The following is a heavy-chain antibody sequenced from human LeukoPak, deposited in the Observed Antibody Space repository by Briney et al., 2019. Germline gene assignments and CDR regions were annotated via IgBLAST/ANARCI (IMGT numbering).Heavy chain of an antibody. Sequence: ASVKVSCKASGYTFTSYDINWVRQATGQGLEWMGWMNPNSGNTGYAQKFQGRVTMTRNTSISTAYMELSSLRSDDTAVYYCASTSSDFWSGYLYYFDYWGQGTLVTVSS. CDR2: MNPNSGNT. CDR3: ASTSSDFWSGYLYYFDY. J-gene: IGHJ4*02. D-gene: IGHD3-3*01. V-gene: IGHV1-8*01. CDR1: GYTFTSYD.